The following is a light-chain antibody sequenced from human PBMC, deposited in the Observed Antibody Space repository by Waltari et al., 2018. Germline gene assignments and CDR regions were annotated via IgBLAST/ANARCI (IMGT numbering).Light chain of an antibody. Sequence: DTRLTQSPSSLSASIGDRVTITCRASLSISSYLNWYQHKPGRAPTLLIHTGSTLQGGVPSRFSASKSGTVFTLTISSLQSEDVATYYCQQSYSLPRTFGQGTKVEIK. CDR3: QQSYSLPRT. CDR2: TGS. V-gene: IGKV1-39*01. CDR1: LSISSY. J-gene: IGKJ1*01.